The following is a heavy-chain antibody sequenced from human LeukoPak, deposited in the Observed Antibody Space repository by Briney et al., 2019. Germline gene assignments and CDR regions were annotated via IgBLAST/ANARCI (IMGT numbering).Heavy chain of an antibody. V-gene: IGHV1-2*02. CDR3: ARAMGATKVGFDY. CDR1: GYTFTGYY. J-gene: IGHJ4*02. Sequence: ASVKVSCKASGYTFTGYYMHWVRQAPGQGLEWMGWINPNSGGTNYAQKFQGRVTMTRDTSISTAYMELSRLRSDDTAVYYCARAMGATKVGFDYWGQGTLVTVSS. CDR2: INPNSGGT. D-gene: IGHD1-26*01.